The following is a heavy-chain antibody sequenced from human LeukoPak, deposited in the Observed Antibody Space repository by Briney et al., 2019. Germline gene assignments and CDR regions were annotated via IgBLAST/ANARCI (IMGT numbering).Heavy chain of an antibody. CDR1: GGTFSDYY. CDR2: INHSGST. D-gene: IGHD4-17*01. Sequence: MASETLSLTCAVYGGTFSDYYWSWIRQPPGKGLECIGEINHSGSTNYNPSLKSRVTISVDTSKNQLSLKLSSVTAADTAVYYCARGKPFYGDWGQGTLVTVSS. J-gene: IGHJ4*02. V-gene: IGHV4-34*01. CDR3: ARGKPFYGD.